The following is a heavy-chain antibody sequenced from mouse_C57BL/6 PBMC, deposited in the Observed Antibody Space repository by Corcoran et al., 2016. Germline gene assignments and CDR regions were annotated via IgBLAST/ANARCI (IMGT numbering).Heavy chain of an antibody. CDR3: ARSGITTVVAPFDY. V-gene: IGHV9-3*01. CDR1: GYTFTTYG. J-gene: IGHJ2*01. D-gene: IGHD1-1*01. CDR2: INTYSGVP. Sequence: QIQLVQSGPELKKPGETVKISCKASGYTFTTYGMSWVKQAPGKGLKWMGWINTYSGVPTYADYFKGRFAFSLETSASTAYLQINNLKNEDTATYFCARSGITTVVAPFDYWGQGTTLTVSS.